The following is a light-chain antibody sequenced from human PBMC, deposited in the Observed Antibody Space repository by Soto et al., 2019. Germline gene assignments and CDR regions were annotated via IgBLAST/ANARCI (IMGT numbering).Light chain of an antibody. CDR1: QSVSSY. CDR2: GTS. CDR3: QQYNNWPYT. J-gene: IGKJ2*01. Sequence: DIVMTQSPATLSVYLGERATVSCRASQSVSSYLAWYQQKPGQAPRLLIYGTSTRATDIPARFSGSGSGTDFTLTISSLQSEDFVVYYCQQYNNWPYTFGQGTKLEIK. V-gene: IGKV3-15*01.